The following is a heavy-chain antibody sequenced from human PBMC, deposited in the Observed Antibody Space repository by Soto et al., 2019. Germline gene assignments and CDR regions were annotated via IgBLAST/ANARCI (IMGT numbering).Heavy chain of an antibody. CDR1: GFTFSSYA. V-gene: IGHV3-23*01. J-gene: IGHJ4*02. D-gene: IGHD3-10*01. Sequence: GGSLRLSCAASGFTFSSYAMSWVRQAPGKGLEWVSAISGSGGSTYYADSVKGRFTISRDNSKNTLYLQMNSLRAEDTAVYYCAKEHYYYYGSGSYYYFDYWGQGTLVTVSS. CDR2: ISGSGGST. CDR3: AKEHYYYYGSGSYYYFDY.